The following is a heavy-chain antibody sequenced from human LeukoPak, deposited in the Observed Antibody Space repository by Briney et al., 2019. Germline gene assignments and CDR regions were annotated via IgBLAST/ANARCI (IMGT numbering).Heavy chain of an antibody. D-gene: IGHD3-16*02. CDR2: IYPDYSDT. CDR1: GYSVNNYW. CDR3: ARDRSIMITFGGVIVIGY. J-gene: IGHJ4*02. V-gene: IGHV5-51*01. Sequence: GESLKISCQASGYSVNNYWIAWVRQMPGKGLEWMGIIYPDYSDTRYSPSFQVQVTISADKSITTASLQWRSLKASDTAMYYCARDRSIMITFGGVIVIGYWGQGTLVTVSS.